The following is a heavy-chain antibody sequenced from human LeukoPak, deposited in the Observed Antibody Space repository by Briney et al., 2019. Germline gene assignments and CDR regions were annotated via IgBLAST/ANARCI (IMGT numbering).Heavy chain of an antibody. J-gene: IGHJ4*02. V-gene: IGHV3-73*01. D-gene: IGHD3-10*01. CDR1: GFNFSGFA. CDR2: IRIKANNYAT. CDR3: VILD. Sequence: GGSLRLSCAGSGFNFSGFAIHWVRQASGRGLERVGRIRIKANNYATTYAASVRGRFIISRDDSNNMAYLQMNSLETEDSAVYYCVILDWGRGTPVTVSS.